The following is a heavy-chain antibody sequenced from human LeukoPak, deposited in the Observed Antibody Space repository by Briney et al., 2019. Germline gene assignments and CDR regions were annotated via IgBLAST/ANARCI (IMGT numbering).Heavy chain of an antibody. V-gene: IGHV1-2*02. D-gene: IGHD3-22*01. CDR1: GYTFTGHY. J-gene: IGHJ3*02. Sequence: ASVKVSCKASGYTFTGHYIHWVRQAPGQGLEWMGWIHPNTGGTKYAQKFQGRVTMTRDTSSSTAYMELSSLRSADTAVYYCASEYKYDSSGANAFDIWGQGTMVTASS. CDR2: IHPNTGGT. CDR3: ASEYKYDSSGANAFDI.